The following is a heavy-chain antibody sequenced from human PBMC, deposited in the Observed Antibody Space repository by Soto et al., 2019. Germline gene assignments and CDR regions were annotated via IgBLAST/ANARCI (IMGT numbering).Heavy chain of an antibody. J-gene: IGHJ4*02. CDR3: ARGHTYTWHY. V-gene: IGHV4-4*02. CDR1: DVSISSTDW. Sequence: SETLSLTCTVSDVSISSTDWWWSSVRQPPGKGLEWIGEIYLHGTTKYSPSLESRVTVSADTSNNQFSLRLSSVAAADTAVYYCARGHTYTWHYWSQGTLVTVSS. CDR2: IYLHGTT. D-gene: IGHD1-20*01.